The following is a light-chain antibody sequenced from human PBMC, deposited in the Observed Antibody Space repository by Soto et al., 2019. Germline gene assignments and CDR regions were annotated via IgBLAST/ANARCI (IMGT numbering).Light chain of an antibody. V-gene: IGLV2-14*01. J-gene: IGLJ2*01. CDR2: EVS. CDR1: SSDVGGYNY. Sequence: QSFLTQPASVSGSPGQSITISCTGTSSDVGGYNYVSWYQQHPGKAPKLMIYEVSNRPSGVSNRFSGSKSGNTASLTISGLQAGDEADYYCSSDTSTSAVLFGGGTKVTVL. CDR3: SSDTSTSAVL.